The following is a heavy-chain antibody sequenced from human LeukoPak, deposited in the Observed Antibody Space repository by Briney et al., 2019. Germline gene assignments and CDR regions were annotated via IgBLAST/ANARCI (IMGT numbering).Heavy chain of an antibody. CDR2: FHTDGST. V-gene: IGHV3-53*01. Sequence: GGSLRLSCAASGFTVGSKFMNSVRQAPGKGLEWVSMFHTDGSTYHADSVKGRFIISRDNSKNTLHLQMNSLRVGDTAVYYCAGGGGYLLAYWGQGTLVTVSS. CDR1: GFTVGSKF. CDR3: AGGGGYLLAY. D-gene: IGHD5-24*01. J-gene: IGHJ4*02.